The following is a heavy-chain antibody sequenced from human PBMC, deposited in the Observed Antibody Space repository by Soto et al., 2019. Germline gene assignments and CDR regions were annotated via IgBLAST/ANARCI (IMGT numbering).Heavy chain of an antibody. D-gene: IGHD6-13*01. CDR1: GFTFSSYG. CDR3: ANDGSNTYYYYGMDV. Sequence: QVQLVESGGGVVQPGRSLRLSCAASGFTFSSYGMHWVRQAPGTGLEWVAVISYDGSNKYYADSVKGRFTISRDNSKNALYLQMNSLRAEDTAVYYCANDGSNTYYYYGMDVWGQGTTVTV. J-gene: IGHJ6*02. CDR2: ISYDGSNK. V-gene: IGHV3-30*18.